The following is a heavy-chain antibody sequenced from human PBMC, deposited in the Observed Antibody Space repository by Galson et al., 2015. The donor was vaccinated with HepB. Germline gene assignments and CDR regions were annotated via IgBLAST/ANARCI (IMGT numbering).Heavy chain of an antibody. CDR2: ISYDGSNK. V-gene: IGHV3-30*03. J-gene: IGHJ3*02. D-gene: IGHD2-21*02. CDR1: GFTFSRYG. CDR3: ARGLHCGGDCYYQAFDI. Sequence: SLRLSCAASGFTFSRYGMHWVRQAPGKGLEWVAVISYDGSNKYYADSVKGRFTISRDNSKNTLYLQMNSLRAEDTAVYYCARGLHCGGDCYYQAFDIWGQGTMVTVSS.